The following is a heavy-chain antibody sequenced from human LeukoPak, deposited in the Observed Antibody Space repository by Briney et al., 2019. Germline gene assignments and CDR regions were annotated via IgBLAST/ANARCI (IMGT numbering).Heavy chain of an antibody. CDR2: ISGSGDGT. J-gene: IGHJ3*02. V-gene: IGHV3-23*01. CDR1: GFTFSSYA. D-gene: IGHD6-6*01. CDR3: AKHSSSDAFDI. Sequence: QTGGSLRLSCAASGFTFSSYAMSWVRQAPGKGLEWVSAISGSGDGTYYPDYVKGRFTISRDNSKNTLYLQMNSLRAEDTAVYYCAKHSSSDAFDIWGQGTMVTVSS.